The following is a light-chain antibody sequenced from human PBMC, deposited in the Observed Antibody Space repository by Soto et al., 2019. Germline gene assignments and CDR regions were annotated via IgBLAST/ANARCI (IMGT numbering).Light chain of an antibody. CDR1: QSVSSY. CDR3: QQRSNWPPART. CDR2: DAS. Sequence: EIVLTQSPATLSLSPGERATLSCRASQSVSSYLAWYQQKPGQAPRLLIYDASNRATGIPARFSGSGSGTDFPLTISSLEPEDFAVYYCQQRSNWPPARTFGGGTKVEIK. V-gene: IGKV3-11*01. J-gene: IGKJ4*01.